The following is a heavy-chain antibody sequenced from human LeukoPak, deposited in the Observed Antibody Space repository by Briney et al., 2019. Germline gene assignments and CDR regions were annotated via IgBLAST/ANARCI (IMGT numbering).Heavy chain of an antibody. Sequence: ASVKVSCKASGNTFTGYYMHWVRQAPGQGLEWMGWINPNSGGTIYAQKFQGRVTMTRDTSISTAYMELSRLTSDDTAVYFCAREAILVTRGAFDMWGQGTMVTVSS. J-gene: IGHJ3*02. D-gene: IGHD3-22*01. CDR2: INPNSGGT. V-gene: IGHV1-2*02. CDR1: GNTFTGYY. CDR3: AREAILVTRGAFDM.